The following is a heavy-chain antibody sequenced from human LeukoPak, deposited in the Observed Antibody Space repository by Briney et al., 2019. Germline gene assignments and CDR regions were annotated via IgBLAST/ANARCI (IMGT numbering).Heavy chain of an antibody. J-gene: IGHJ4*02. Sequence: GGSLRLSCSASGFTFSSYAMHWVRQAPGKGLEYVSGINSNGGSTYYADSVKGRFTISRDNSKNTLYLQMSNLRAEDTAVYYYVKDITMIVVVRSDYWGQGTLVTVSS. CDR2: INSNGGST. CDR1: GFTFSSYA. V-gene: IGHV3-64D*06. CDR3: VKDITMIVVVRSDY. D-gene: IGHD3-22*01.